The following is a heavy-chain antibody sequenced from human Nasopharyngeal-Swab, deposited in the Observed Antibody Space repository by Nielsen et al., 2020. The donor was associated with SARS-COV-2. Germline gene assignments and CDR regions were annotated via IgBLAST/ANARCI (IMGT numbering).Heavy chain of an antibody. CDR3: TRCGGGCYSGRDY. CDR1: GFPFSDSA. CDR2: VRSKGNNYAT. V-gene: IGHV3-73*01. J-gene: IGHJ4*02. D-gene: IGHD2-15*01. Sequence: LKISCAASGFPFSDSAIHWVRQASGKGLAWVGRVRSKGNNYATAYSASVKGRFIIFRDDPTNTAYLQMNSLKTEDTAMYYCTRCGGGCYSGRDYWGQGTLVTVSS.